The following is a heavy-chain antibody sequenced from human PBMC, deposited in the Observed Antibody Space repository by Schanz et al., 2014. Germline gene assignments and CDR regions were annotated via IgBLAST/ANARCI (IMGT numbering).Heavy chain of an antibody. V-gene: IGHV3-72*01. CDR2: SRNKGHSYTS. D-gene: IGHD5-12*01. CDR3: ARRNFYEKNDAIDY. CDR1: GFTFSDHF. J-gene: IGHJ4*01. Sequence: EVQLVESGGGLVKPGGSLRLSCAASGFTFSDHFMNWVRQAPGKGLEWVGHSRNKGHSYTSEYAASVKGRFTISRDESESTLYLQMDSLKTEDTAVYYCARRNFYEKNDAIDYWGQGSLVTVSS.